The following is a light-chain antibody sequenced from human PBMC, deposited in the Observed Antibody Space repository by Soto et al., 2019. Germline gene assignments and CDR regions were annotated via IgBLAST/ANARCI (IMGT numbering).Light chain of an antibody. CDR3: QQYDYLPYT. J-gene: IGKJ2*01. Sequence: DIPMTQSPSSLSASVGDKVTITCQADEDINNYLNWYQQKPGKAPKLLIYDASNLETGVPSRFSRSGSGTEFTFTITSLQPEDIATYYCQQYDYLPYTFGQGTKLEIK. CDR2: DAS. V-gene: IGKV1-33*01. CDR1: EDINNY.